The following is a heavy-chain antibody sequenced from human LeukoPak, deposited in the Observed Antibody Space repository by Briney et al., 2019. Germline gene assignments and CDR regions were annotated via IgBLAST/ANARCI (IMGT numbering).Heavy chain of an antibody. D-gene: IGHD5-12*01. CDR3: ARHRRLRSLFDY. V-gene: IGHV4-34*01. CDR1: GGSFSGYY. CDR2: INHSGST. J-gene: IGHJ4*02. Sequence: SETLSLTCAVYGGSFSGYYWSWIRQPPGKGLEWIGEINHSGSTNYNPSLKSRVTISVDTSKNQFSLKLSSVTAADTAVYYCARHRRLRSLFDYWGQGTLVTVSS.